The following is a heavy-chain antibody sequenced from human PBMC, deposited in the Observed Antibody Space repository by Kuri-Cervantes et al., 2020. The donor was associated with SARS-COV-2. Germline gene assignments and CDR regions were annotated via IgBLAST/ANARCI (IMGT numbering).Heavy chain of an antibody. CDR3: ASFTPTEDLYHYYYAMDV. Sequence: ASVKVSCKASGYTFTSYDINWVRQAPGQGLEWMGWISAYNGNTNYAQKLQGRVTMTTDTSTSTAYMDLSSLGSEDTAVYYCASFTPTEDLYHYYYAMDVWGQGTTVTVSS. J-gene: IGHJ6*02. CDR2: ISAYNGNT. CDR1: GYTFTSYD. V-gene: IGHV1-18*01. D-gene: IGHD1-1*01.